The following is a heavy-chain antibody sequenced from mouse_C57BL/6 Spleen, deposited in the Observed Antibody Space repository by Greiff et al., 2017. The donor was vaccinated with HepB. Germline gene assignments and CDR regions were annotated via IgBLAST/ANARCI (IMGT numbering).Heavy chain of an antibody. D-gene: IGHD6-2*01. J-gene: IGHJ2*01. CDR2: IDPETGGT. CDR3: TRSLLYY. Sequence: QVQLQQSGAELVRPGASVTLSCKASGYTFTDCEMHWVKQTPVHGLEWIGAIDPETGGTAYNQKFKGKAILTADKSSSTAYMELRSLTSEDSAVYYCTRSLLYYWGQGTTLTVSS. CDR1: GYTFTDCE. V-gene: IGHV1-15*01.